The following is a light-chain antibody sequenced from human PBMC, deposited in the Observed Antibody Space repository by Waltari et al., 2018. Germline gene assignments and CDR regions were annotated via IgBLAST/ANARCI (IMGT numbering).Light chain of an antibody. V-gene: IGKV3D-15*01. CDR3: EQYNNWPPCT. Sequence: EIVMTQSPATLSVSPGERVTLSCRASQYIGTNLAWYQQNPGQAPRLLLYTASTRATGIPARFSGSGSGTDFTLTSRGLQSEDFAVYYCEQYNNWPPCTFGQGTRLEI. J-gene: IGKJ2*02. CDR1: QYIGTN. CDR2: TAS.